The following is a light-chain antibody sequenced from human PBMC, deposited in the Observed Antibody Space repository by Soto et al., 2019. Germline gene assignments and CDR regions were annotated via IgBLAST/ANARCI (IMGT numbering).Light chain of an antibody. CDR3: QQYGSSPLT. V-gene: IGKV3-20*01. CDR2: GAS. J-gene: IGKJ4*01. CDR1: QSVSNNY. Sequence: EIVLTQSPGTLSLSPGERATLSCRASQSVSNNYLAWYQQKPGQAPRLLIYGASRRATGIPDRFSGSGSGTDFTLTISRREPEDFAVYSWQQYGSSPLTFGGGTKVEIK.